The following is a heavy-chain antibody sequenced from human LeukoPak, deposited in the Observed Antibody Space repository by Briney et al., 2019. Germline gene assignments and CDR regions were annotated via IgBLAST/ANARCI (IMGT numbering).Heavy chain of an antibody. Sequence: GGSLRLSCAASGFTFSTCSMNWVRQAPGKGLEWVANIKHDGSEAHYVDSVKGRFTISRDNAKNSLSLQMNSLNVDDTGVYFCTRDALFGSGRTHLDFWSQGTLVSVSS. CDR1: GFTFSTCS. V-gene: IGHV3-7*04. CDR2: IKHDGSEA. J-gene: IGHJ4*02. CDR3: TRDALFGSGRTHLDF. D-gene: IGHD3-10*01.